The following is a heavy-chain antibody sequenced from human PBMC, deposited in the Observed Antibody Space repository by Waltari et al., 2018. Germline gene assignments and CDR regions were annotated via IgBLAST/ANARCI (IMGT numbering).Heavy chain of an antibody. CDR1: GASISSGSYY. CDR3: TRGRNYCDRGEVFDI. V-gene: IGHV4-39*07. Sequence: QLQLHQSGPGLVKPSETLSLTCAVSGASISSGSYYWGWIRQPPGKGLEWIGNIYYNGNAYSNPSLTSRVTISVVTSKNQFSLRLTSVTAADTALYYCTRGRNYCDRGEVFDIWGQGTMVTVSS. CDR2: IYYNGNA. D-gene: IGHD3-22*01. J-gene: IGHJ3*02.